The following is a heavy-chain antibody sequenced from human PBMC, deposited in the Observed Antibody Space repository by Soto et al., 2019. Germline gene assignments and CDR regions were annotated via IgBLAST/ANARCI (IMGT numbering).Heavy chain of an antibody. J-gene: IGHJ6*02. D-gene: IGHD1-26*01. CDR3: ARALRAVWEIKTGFSNRADYYYGMDV. V-gene: IGHV1-69*01. CDR2: IIPIFGTA. Sequence: QVQLVQSGAEVKKPGSSVKVSCTASGGTFSSYAISWVRQAPGQGLEWMGGIIPIFGTANYAQKFQGRVTITADESTSTAYMELSSLRSEDTAVYYCARALRAVWEIKTGFSNRADYYYGMDVWGQGTTVTVSS. CDR1: GGTFSSYA.